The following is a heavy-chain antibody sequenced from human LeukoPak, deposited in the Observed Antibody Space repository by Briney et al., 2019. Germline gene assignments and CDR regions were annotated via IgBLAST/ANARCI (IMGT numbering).Heavy chain of an antibody. J-gene: IGHJ6*04. CDR3: ARDRVVATIDEIDYYYYYGMDV. Sequence: PSGTLSLTCAVSGGSISSSNWWSWVRQPPGKGLEWSGEIYHSWSTNYNPSLKSRVTISVDKSKNQFSLKLSSVTAADTAVYYCARDRVVATIDEIDYYYYYGMDVWGKGTTVTVSS. CDR1: GGSISSSNW. CDR2: IYHSWST. D-gene: IGHD5-12*01. V-gene: IGHV4-4*02.